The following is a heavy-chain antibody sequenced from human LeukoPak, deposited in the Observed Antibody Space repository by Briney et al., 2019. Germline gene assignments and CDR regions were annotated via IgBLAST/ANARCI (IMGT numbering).Heavy chain of an antibody. CDR3: ARDPYSGAYGDTYYYFMDV. CDR2: ITTSSSYT. V-gene: IGHV3-21*01. CDR1: GFTFNTYS. J-gene: IGHJ6*03. D-gene: IGHD1-26*01. Sequence: PGGSLRLSCAASGFTFNTYSMNWVRQTPGKGLEWISSITTSSSYTFYADSVKGRFTISRDNARNSLYLQMNSLTAEDTAVYYCARDPYSGAYGDTYYYFMDVWGKGTTVTISS.